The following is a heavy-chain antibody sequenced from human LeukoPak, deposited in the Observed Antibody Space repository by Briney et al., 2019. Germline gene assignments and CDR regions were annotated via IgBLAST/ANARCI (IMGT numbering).Heavy chain of an antibody. CDR3: ATIEAAGTDFDY. J-gene: IGHJ4*02. D-gene: IGHD6-13*01. CDR2: IIPIFGTA. V-gene: IGHV1-69*05. Sequence: GASVKVSCKASGGTFSSYAISWVRRAPGQGLEWMGGIIPIFGTANYAQKFQGRVTITTDESTSTAYMELSSLRSEDTAVYYCATIEAAGTDFDYWGQGTLVTVSS. CDR1: GGTFSSYA.